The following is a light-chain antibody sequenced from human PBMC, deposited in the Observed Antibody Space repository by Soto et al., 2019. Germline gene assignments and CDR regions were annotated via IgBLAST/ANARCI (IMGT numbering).Light chain of an antibody. Sequence: DIQLTQFPSTLYASIGDRVTITCRANQTIGNWLAWYQQKPGKAPKIVIYKASSLENGVPSRFSGSGSGTEFTLTTSSLQPDDFASYYCYEYKSYSSYTFGQGTRLEIK. CDR1: QTIGNW. V-gene: IGKV1-5*03. CDR2: KAS. J-gene: IGKJ2*01. CDR3: YEYKSYSSYT.